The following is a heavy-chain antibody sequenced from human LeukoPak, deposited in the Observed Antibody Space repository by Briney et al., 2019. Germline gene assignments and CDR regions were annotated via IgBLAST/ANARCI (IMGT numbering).Heavy chain of an antibody. D-gene: IGHD3-22*01. V-gene: IGHV4-31*03. CDR2: IYYSGST. CDR3: ARAPLEIGNWFDP. CDR1: GGSIGCGGYD. Sequence: SETLSLTCTVSGGSIGCGGYDWSWIRQHPGKGLEWIGYIYYSGSTYYNPSLKRRVPMSVDTSKNQYSPKLSSVTAADTAVYYSARAPLEIGNWFDPCSQGTLVTVSS. J-gene: IGHJ5*02.